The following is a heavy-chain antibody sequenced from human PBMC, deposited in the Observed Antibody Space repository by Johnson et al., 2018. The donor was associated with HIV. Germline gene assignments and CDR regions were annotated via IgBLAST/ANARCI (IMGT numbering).Heavy chain of an antibody. Sequence: VQLVESGGGVVRPGGSLRLSCAASGFTFSNAWMSWVRQAPGKGLEWVGRIKSKTDGGSTYYADSVKGRFTISRDNSKNTLYLQMNSLRAEDTAVYYCARDLSEGELGHAFDIWGQGTMVTVSS. CDR1: GFTFSNAW. V-gene: IGHV3-15*01. J-gene: IGHJ3*02. CDR3: ARDLSEGELGHAFDI. CDR2: IKSKTDGGST. D-gene: IGHD1-26*01.